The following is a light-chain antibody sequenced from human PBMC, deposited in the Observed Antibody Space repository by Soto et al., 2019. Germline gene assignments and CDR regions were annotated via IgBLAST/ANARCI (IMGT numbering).Light chain of an antibody. V-gene: IGKV3-11*01. Sequence: EIVLTQSPGTLSLSPGERATLSCRASQSVSSYLAWYQQKPGQAPRLLIYDASNRATGIPARFSGGGSGTDFTLTISSLEPEDFAVYYCQQRSIWPPTFGQGTRLEIK. CDR1: QSVSSY. J-gene: IGKJ5*01. CDR3: QQRSIWPPT. CDR2: DAS.